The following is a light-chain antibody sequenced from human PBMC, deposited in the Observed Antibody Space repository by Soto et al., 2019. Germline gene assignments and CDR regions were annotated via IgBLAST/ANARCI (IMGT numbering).Light chain of an antibody. CDR2: DVS. V-gene: IGLV2-14*03. CDR1: SSDVAGYNY. Sequence: QSALTQPASVSGSPGQSITISCTGTSSDVAGYNYVSWYQQHPGKAPKLMIYDVSNRPSGVSNRFSGSKSGNTASLTISGLQAEDEADYYCSSYTSTSTVVFGGGTKLTLL. J-gene: IGLJ2*01. CDR3: SSYTSTSTVV.